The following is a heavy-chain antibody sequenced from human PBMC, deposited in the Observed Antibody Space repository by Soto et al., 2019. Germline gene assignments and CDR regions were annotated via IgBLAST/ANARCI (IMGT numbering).Heavy chain of an antibody. CDR1: SGSISSGNW. CDR3: ARDRDSRSGAFDI. Sequence: QVQLQESGPGLVRPSGTLSPTCAVSSGSISSGNWWTWVRQSPGKGLEWIGEIFHSGSTNYNPSLKSRVTMSIDRSKNQFSLRLSSVTAADTAVYYCARDRDSRSGAFDIWGQGTMVTVSS. CDR2: IFHSGST. V-gene: IGHV4-4*02. D-gene: IGHD3-22*01. J-gene: IGHJ3*02.